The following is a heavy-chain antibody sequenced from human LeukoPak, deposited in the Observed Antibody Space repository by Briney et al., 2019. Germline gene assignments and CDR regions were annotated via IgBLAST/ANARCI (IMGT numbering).Heavy chain of an antibody. Sequence: GGSLRLSCAAYGFTLSSYWMSWVRQAPGKGMEWVANIKQDGSEKYYVDSVKGRFTISRDNAKNSLYLQMNSLRAEDTDVYYCAREGIAVAGTRENYYYYYMDVWGKGTTVTVSS. CDR3: AREGIAVAGTRENYYYYYMDV. D-gene: IGHD6-19*01. V-gene: IGHV3-7*01. J-gene: IGHJ6*03. CDR1: GFTLSSYW. CDR2: IKQDGSEK.